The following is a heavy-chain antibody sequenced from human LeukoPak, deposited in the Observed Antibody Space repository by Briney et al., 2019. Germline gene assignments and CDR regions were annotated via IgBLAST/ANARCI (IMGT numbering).Heavy chain of an antibody. CDR2: ISSSGSTI. CDR1: GFTFSSYE. D-gene: IGHD3-10*02. Sequence: PGGSLRLSCAASGFTFSSYEMNWVRQAPGEGLEGVSYISSSGSTIYYADSVKGRFTISRDNAKNSLYLQMNSLRAADKAVYYCAELGITMIGGVWGKGTTVTISS. CDR3: AELGITMIGGV. J-gene: IGHJ6*04. V-gene: IGHV3-48*03.